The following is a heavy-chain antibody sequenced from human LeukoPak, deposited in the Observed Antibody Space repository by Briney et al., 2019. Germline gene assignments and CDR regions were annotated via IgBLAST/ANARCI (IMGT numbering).Heavy chain of an antibody. CDR3: ARDLLWFGEAYFDY. Sequence: NPSQTLSLTCAVSGGSISSGDYSWSWIRQPPGKGLEWIGYIYHSGRTYYNPSFKSRVTISIDRSKNQFSLKLSSVTAADTAVYYCARDLLWFGEAYFDYWGQGTLVTVSS. CDR2: IYHSGRT. J-gene: IGHJ4*02. V-gene: IGHV4-30-2*01. D-gene: IGHD3-10*01. CDR1: GGSISSGDYS.